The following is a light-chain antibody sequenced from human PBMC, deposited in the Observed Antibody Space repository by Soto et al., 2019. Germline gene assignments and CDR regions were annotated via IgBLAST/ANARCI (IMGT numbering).Light chain of an antibody. CDR3: QHYTFDSQT. CDR1: HDINSW. CDR2: DVS. V-gene: IGKV1-5*01. Sequence: DIQMTQSPATVSASVGDRVTITCRASHDINSWLAWYQQRPGSAPKLLIYDVSSLQSGVPSRFSGSHSGTVFTLTISTLQPDDFATYYCQHYTFDSQTFGQGTKVEVK. J-gene: IGKJ1*01.